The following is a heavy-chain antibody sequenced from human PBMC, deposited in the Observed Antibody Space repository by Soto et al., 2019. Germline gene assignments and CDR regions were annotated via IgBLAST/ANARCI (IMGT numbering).Heavy chain of an antibody. J-gene: IGHJ6*02. CDR2: ISGSGGST. D-gene: IGHD3-22*01. CDR3: GTDYYDSSGYYYYYYYGMDV. CDR1: GFTFSSYA. Sequence: GGSLRLSCAASGFTFSSYAMSWVRQAPGKGLEWVSAISGSGGSTYYADPVKGRFTISRDNSKNTLYLQMNSLRAEDTAVYYCGTDYYDSSGYYYYYYYGMDVWGQGTTVTVSS. V-gene: IGHV3-23*01.